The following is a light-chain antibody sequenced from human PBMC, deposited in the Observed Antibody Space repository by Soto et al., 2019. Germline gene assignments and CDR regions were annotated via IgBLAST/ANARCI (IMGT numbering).Light chain of an antibody. CDR1: QPISSW. Sequence: DVQMTQSPSSLSASVGDRVTITCRASQPISSWLAWYHQKPGKAPKLLIYDASNLESGVPSRFSGSGSGTEFTLTISSLQPDDFGIYYCQQYENYWTFGQGTKVDIK. J-gene: IGKJ1*01. V-gene: IGKV1-5*01. CDR2: DAS. CDR3: QQYENYWT.